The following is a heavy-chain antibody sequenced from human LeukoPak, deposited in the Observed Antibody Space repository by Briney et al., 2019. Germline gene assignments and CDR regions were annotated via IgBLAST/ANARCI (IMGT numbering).Heavy chain of an antibody. V-gene: IGHV3-15*01. J-gene: IGHJ3*02. CDR2: IRSATAGGTA. CDR1: GFTFSSYA. Sequence: TGGSLRLSCAASGFTFSSYAMSWVRQAPGKGLEWVARIRSATAGGTAEYAEPVEGRFVVSRDDSKSKLYLQLNSLKIEDTAIYYCTSGSYYGTGSFDIWGQGVMVTVSS. D-gene: IGHD1-26*01. CDR3: TSGSYYGTGSFDI.